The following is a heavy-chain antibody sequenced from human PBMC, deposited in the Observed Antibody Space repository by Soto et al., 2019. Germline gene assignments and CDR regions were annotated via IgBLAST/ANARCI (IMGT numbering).Heavy chain of an antibody. CDR3: ARGAHIVLMVYALDY. D-gene: IGHD2-8*01. CDR1: GGSFSGYY. J-gene: IGHJ4*02. V-gene: IGHV4-34*01. CDR2: INHSGST. Sequence: PSETLSLTCAVYGGSFSGYYWSWIRQPPGKGLEWIGEINHSGSTNYNPSLKSRVTISVDTSKNQFSLKLSSVTAADTAVYYCARGAHIVLMVYALDYWGQGTLVTVSS.